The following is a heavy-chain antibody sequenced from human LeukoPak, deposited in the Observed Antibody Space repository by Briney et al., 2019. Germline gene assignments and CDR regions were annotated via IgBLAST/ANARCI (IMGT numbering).Heavy chain of an antibody. D-gene: IGHD4-17*01. CDR2: IYHSGST. CDR1: GYSISSGYY. V-gene: IGHV4-38-2*02. CDR3: ARGRDYGDYLADY. Sequence: KPSETLSLTCTVSGYSISSGYYWGWIRQPPGKGLEWIGSIYHSGSTYYNPSLKSRVTISVDTSKNQFSLKLSSVTAADTAVYYCARGRDYGDYLADYWGQGTLVTVSS. J-gene: IGHJ4*02.